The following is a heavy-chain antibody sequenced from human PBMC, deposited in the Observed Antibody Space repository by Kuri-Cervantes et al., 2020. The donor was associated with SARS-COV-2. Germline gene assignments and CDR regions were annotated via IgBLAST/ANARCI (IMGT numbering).Heavy chain of an antibody. Sequence: GSLRPSCTVSGGSISSSSYYWGWIRQPPGKGLEWIGSIYYSGSTYYNPSLKSRVTISVDTSKNQFSLKLSSVTAADTAVYYCARTQLGMNMDVWGKGTTVTVSS. V-gene: IGHV4-39*01. CDR1: GGSISSSSYY. CDR3: ARTQLGMNMDV. CDR2: IYYSGST. J-gene: IGHJ6*03. D-gene: IGHD7-27*01.